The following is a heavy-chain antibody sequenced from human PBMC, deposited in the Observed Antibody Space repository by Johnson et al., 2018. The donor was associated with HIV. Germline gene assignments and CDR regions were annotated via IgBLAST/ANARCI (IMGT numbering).Heavy chain of an antibody. CDR3: AKRGSGWPSDAFDI. CDR2: ISYDGSNK. J-gene: IGHJ3*02. D-gene: IGHD6-19*01. CDR1: GFTFSTYA. V-gene: IGHV3-30-3*02. Sequence: VQLVESGGGVVQPGRSLRLSCAASGFTFSTYAIHWVRQAPGKGLEWVAIISYDGSNKYYADSVKGRFTISRDNSKNTLYLQMNSLRAEDTAVYYCAKRGSGWPSDAFDIWGQGTMVTVCS.